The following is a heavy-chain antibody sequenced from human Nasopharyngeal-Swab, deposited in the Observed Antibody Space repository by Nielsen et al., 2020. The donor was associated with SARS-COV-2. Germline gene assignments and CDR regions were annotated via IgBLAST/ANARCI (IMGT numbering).Heavy chain of an antibody. D-gene: IGHD3-10*01. V-gene: IGHV1-46*01. J-gene: IGHJ4*02. CDR1: GCTFTSYY. CDR2: INPSGGST. Sequence: ASVKVSCKASGCTFTSYYMHWVRQAPGQGLEWMGIINPSGGSTSYAQKFQGRVTMTRDTSTSTVYMELSSLRSEDTAVYYCARDPYIRGNSNYYGSGSYDCWGQGTLVTVSS. CDR3: ARDPYIRGNSNYYGSGSYDC.